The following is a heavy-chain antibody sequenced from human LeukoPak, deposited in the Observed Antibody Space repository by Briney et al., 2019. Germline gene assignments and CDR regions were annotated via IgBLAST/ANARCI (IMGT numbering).Heavy chain of an antibody. V-gene: IGHV4-59*01. Sequence: PSETLSLTCTVSGGSISSYWSWIRQSPGKGLEWIGYIYFTGTTNYNPSLKSRLTISIDTSRNQFSLKLSSATAADTAIYYCVNGGSYLTKWGQGTLVTISS. CDR1: GGSISSY. CDR3: VNGGSYLTK. CDR2: IYFTGTT. D-gene: IGHD3-10*01. J-gene: IGHJ4*02.